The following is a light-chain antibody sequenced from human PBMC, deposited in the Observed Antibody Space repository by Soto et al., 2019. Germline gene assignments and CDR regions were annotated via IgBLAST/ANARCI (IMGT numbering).Light chain of an antibody. CDR3: SSYTSSSTLV. CDR2: DVS. J-gene: IGLJ1*01. V-gene: IGLV2-14*01. Sequence: QSVLTQPASVSGSPGQSITISCTGTSSDVGGHIYVSWYQQHPGKAPKLMIYDVSNRPSGVSNRFSASKSGNTASLTISGLQAEDDADYYCSSYTSSSTLVFGTGTKPTVL. CDR1: SSDVGGHIY.